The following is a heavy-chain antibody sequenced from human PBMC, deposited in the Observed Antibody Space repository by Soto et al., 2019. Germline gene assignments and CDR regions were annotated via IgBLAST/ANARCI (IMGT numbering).Heavy chain of an antibody. CDR2: IYRTGST. CDR3: ARRDLVISVDY. CDR1: GGSFTSNNW. D-gene: IGHD3-9*01. Sequence: NPSETLSLTCAVSGGSFTSNNWWTWVRQPPGQGLEWIGEIYRTGSTNYNPSLKSRVTISLDKSENHFSLKVTSLTAADTAVYFCARRDLVISVDYWGEGTLVKVS. V-gene: IGHV4-4*02. J-gene: IGHJ4*02.